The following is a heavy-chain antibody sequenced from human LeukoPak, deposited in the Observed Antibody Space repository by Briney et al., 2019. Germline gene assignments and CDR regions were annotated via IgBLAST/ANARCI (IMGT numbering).Heavy chain of an antibody. Sequence: ASVKVSCKASGYTFTSYGISWVRQAPGQGLEWMGWISAYNGNTNYAQKLQGRLTMTTDTSTSTAYMELRSLRSDDTAVYYCARAVGSSWYERYYYMDVWGKGTTVTVS. D-gene: IGHD6-13*01. J-gene: IGHJ6*03. CDR1: GYTFTSYG. CDR3: ARAVGSSWYERYYYMDV. V-gene: IGHV1-18*01. CDR2: ISAYNGNT.